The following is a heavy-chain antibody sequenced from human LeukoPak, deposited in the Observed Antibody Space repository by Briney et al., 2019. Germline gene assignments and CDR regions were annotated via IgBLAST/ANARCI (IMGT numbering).Heavy chain of an antibody. CDR1: GYSISSGYY. J-gene: IGHJ4*02. CDR2: IYHSGST. Sequence: SETLSLTCAVSGYSISSGYYWGWIRQPPGQGLEWIGSIYHSGSTYYNPSLKSRVTISVDTSKNQFSLKLSSVTAADTAVYYCARHYYDSSGYLVDYWGQGTLVTVSS. D-gene: IGHD3-22*01. CDR3: ARHYYDSSGYLVDY. V-gene: IGHV4-38-2*01.